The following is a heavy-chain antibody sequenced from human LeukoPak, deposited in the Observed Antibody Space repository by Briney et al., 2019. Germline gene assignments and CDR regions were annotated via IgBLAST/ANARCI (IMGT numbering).Heavy chain of an antibody. CDR1: GFTFNSNG. Sequence: GGSLRLSCTASGFTFNSNGMHWVRQAPGKGLEWVAVISYDGRNIHYPDSVKGRFTISRDISTDTLWLQMDSLRTEDTAVYYCAKGPLRGTAAAIDYWGQGTLVTVSS. D-gene: IGHD2-2*01. CDR3: AKGPLRGTAAAIDY. V-gene: IGHV3-30*18. J-gene: IGHJ4*02. CDR2: ISYDGRNI.